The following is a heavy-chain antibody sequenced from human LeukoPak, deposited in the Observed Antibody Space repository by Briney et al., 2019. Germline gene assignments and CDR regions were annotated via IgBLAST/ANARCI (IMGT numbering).Heavy chain of an antibody. V-gene: IGHV5-51*01. J-gene: IGHJ4*02. CDR1: GYSFTSHW. D-gene: IGHD4-17*01. Sequence: GESLKISCKGSGYSFTSHWIGWVRQMPGKGLEWMGIIYPADSDSRYSPSFQGQVTISADKSISTAYLQWSSLKASDTAVYYCARPDDYGHYGLDYWGQGTLVTVSS. CDR2: IYPADSDS. CDR3: ARPDDYGHYGLDY.